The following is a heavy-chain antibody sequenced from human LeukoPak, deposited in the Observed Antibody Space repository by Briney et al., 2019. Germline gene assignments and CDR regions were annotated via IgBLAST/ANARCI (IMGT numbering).Heavy chain of an antibody. CDR1: GGSISSYY. Sequence: SETLSLTCTVSGGSISSYYWSWIRQPPGKGLEWIGYIYYSGSTNYNPSLKSRVTISVDTSKNQFSLKLSSVTAADTAVYYCARTPPLVGWLDQDPHFDYWGQGTLVTVSS. D-gene: IGHD5-12*01. V-gene: IGHV4-59*01. J-gene: IGHJ4*02. CDR3: ARTPPLVGWLDQDPHFDY. CDR2: IYYSGST.